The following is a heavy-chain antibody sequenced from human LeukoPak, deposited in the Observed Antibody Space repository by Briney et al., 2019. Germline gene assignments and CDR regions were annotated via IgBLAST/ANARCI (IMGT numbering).Heavy chain of an antibody. CDR3: ARITLQGPYGMDV. V-gene: IGHV3-21*01. CDR1: GFTFSTYS. CDR2: INDNSSYR. D-gene: IGHD3-16*01. J-gene: IGHJ6*02. Sequence: PGGSLRLSCAASGFTFSTYSVNWVRQAPGKGLEWVSAINDNSSYRYYADSVKCRFTISRDNAKTSLYLQMNSVRAEDTAVYYCARITLQGPYGMDVWGQGTTVTVSS.